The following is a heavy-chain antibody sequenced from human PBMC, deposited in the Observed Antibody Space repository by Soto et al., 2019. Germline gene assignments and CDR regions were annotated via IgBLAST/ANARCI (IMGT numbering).Heavy chain of an antibody. CDR2: IIPIFGTA. V-gene: IGHV1-69*06. CDR3: ARDREDGPTTYYYGMDV. Sequence: SVKVSCKASGGTFSSYAISWVRQAPGQGLEWMGGIIPIFGTANYAQKFQGRVTITADKSTSTAYMELSSLRSEDKAVYYCARDREDGPTTYYYGMDVWGQGTTVTVSS. J-gene: IGHJ6*02. D-gene: IGHD1-7*01. CDR1: GGTFSSYA.